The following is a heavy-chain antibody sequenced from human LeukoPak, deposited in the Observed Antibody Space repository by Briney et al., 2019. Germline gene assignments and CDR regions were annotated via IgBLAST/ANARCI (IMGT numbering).Heavy chain of an antibody. J-gene: IGHJ3*02. V-gene: IGHV3-11*04. CDR3: ARVCSNTSCWGAFDI. Sequence: GGSLSLSCAASGFTFSDYYMNWIRQAPGKGLEWVSYISSSGSSIYYADSVKGRFTSSRDNAKNSLYLQMNSLRAEDTAVYYCARVCSNTSCWGAFDIWGQGTMVTVSS. CDR2: ISSSGSSI. CDR1: GFTFSDYY. D-gene: IGHD2-2*01.